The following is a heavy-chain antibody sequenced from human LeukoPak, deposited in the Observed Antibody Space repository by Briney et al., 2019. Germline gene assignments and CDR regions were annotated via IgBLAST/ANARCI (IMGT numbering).Heavy chain of an antibody. CDR1: GGSFSGYY. J-gene: IGHJ6*02. Sequence: PSETLSLTCAVYGGSFSGYYWSWIRQPPGKGLEWIGEINHSGSTNYNPSLKSRVTISVDTSKNQFSLKLSSVTAADTAVYYCARVLRALEGFKWVYGMDVWGQGTTVTVSS. CDR2: INHSGST. D-gene: IGHD1-26*01. V-gene: IGHV4-34*01. CDR3: ARVLRALEGFKWVYGMDV.